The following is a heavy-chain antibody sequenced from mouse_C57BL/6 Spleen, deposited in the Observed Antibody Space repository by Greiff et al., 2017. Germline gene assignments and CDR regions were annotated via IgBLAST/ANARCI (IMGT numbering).Heavy chain of an antibody. D-gene: IGHD1-1*01. J-gene: IGHJ2*01. Sequence: QVQLQQPGAELVKPGASVKLSCKASGYTFTSYWMQWVKQRPGQGLEWIGGIDPSDSYTNYNQKFKGKATLTVDTSSSTAYMQLSSLTSEDSAVYYGARLPYYYGSSYGDYWGQGTTLTVSS. CDR3: ARLPYYYGSSYGDY. CDR2: IDPSDSYT. CDR1: GYTFTSYW. V-gene: IGHV1-50*01.